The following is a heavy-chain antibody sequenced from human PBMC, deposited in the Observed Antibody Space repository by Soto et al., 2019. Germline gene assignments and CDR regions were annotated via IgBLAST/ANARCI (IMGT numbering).Heavy chain of an antibody. CDR2: IYYSGST. CDR3: AREYSNYVHLDAFDI. V-gene: IGHV4-31*03. D-gene: IGHD4-4*01. Sequence: PSETLSLTCTVPGGSISSGGYYWSWIRQHPGKGLEWIGYIYYSGSTYYNPSLKSRVTISVDTSKNQFSLKLSSVTAADTAVYYCAREYSNYVHLDAFDIWGEGTMVTVSS. J-gene: IGHJ3*02. CDR1: GGSISSGGYY.